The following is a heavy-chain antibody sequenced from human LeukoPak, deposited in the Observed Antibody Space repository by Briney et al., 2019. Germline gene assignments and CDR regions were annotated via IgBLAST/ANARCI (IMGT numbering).Heavy chain of an antibody. J-gene: IGHJ4*02. V-gene: IGHV1-24*01. CDR3: ATDPEYSSSSGY. CDR1: GYTLTELS. Sequence: ASVKVSCKVSGYTLTELSMHWVRQAPGKGLEWMGGFDPEDGETIYAQKFQGRVTMTEDTSTDTAYMELSSLRSEDTAVYYCATDPEYSSSSGYWGQGTLVTVSS. CDR2: FDPEDGET. D-gene: IGHD6-6*01.